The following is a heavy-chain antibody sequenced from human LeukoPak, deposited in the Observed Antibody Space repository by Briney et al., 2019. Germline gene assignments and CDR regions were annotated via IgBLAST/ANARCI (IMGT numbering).Heavy chain of an antibody. V-gene: IGHV3-13*01. CDR1: GFTFSSYD. CDR2: IGTAGDT. J-gene: IGHJ4*02. Sequence: GGSLRLSCAASGFTFSSYDMHWVRQATGKGLEWVSAIGTAGDTYYPGSVKGRFTISRENAKNSLYLQMNSPRAGDTAVYYCARAGPYPDYYFDYWGQGTLVTVSS. CDR3: ARAGPYPDYYFDY.